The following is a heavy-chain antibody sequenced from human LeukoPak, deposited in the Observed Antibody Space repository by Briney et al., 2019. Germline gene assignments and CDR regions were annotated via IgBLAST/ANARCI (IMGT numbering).Heavy chain of an antibody. CDR1: GFTFADYA. V-gene: IGHV3-43*02. D-gene: IGHD3-22*01. Sequence: GGSLRLSCAASGFTFADYAMHWVRQAPGKGLEWVSLISGDGGSTYYADSVKGRFTISRDNSKNSLYLQMNSLRTEDTALYYCAKDGDYYDSSGYYDYWGQGTLVTVSS. J-gene: IGHJ4*02. CDR2: ISGDGGST. CDR3: AKDGDYYDSSGYYDY.